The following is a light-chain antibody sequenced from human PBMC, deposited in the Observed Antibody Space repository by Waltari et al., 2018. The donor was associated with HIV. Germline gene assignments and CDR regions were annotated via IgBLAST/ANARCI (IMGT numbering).Light chain of an antibody. Sequence: QSMLTQPPSVSGAPGQRVTISCSGSSSNIGARYDVHWYQHIPGTAPKHLNYARTNRPSGVPDRFSAPTSGTSASVAITGLQAEDEADYYCQSFDSVVTSSVFGGGTKLTVL. J-gene: IGLJ2*01. CDR3: QSFDSVVTSSV. V-gene: IGLV1-40*01. CDR1: SSNIGARYD. CDR2: ART.